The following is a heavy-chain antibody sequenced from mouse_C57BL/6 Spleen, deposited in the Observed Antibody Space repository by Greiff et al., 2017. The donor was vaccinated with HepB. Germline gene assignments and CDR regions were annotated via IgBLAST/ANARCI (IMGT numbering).Heavy chain of an antibody. J-gene: IGHJ2*01. CDR3: ARGDWDRENYFDY. D-gene: IGHD4-1*01. V-gene: IGHV2-2*01. CDR2: IWSGGST. Sequence: QVQLKESGPGLVQPSQSLSITCTVSGFSLTSYGVHWVRQSPGKGLEWLGVIWSGGSTDYNAAFISRLSISKDNSKSQVFFKMNSLQADDTAIYYCARGDWDRENYFDYWGQGTTLTVSS. CDR1: GFSLTSYG.